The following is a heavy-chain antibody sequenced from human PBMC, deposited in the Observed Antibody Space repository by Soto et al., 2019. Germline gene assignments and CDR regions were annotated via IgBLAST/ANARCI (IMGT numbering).Heavy chain of an antibody. J-gene: IGHJ4*02. CDR1: GYTFTSYD. CDR2: MNPNSGNT. CDR3: ARFVVGATTVLDY. Sequence: QVQLVQSGAEVKKPGASVKVSCKASGYTFTSYDINWVRQATGQGLEWMGWMNPNSGNTGSAQKFQGRVTMTRTTSIRTAYMELSSLRSEDTAVYYCARFVVGATTVLDYWGQGTLVTVSS. D-gene: IGHD1-26*01. V-gene: IGHV1-8*01.